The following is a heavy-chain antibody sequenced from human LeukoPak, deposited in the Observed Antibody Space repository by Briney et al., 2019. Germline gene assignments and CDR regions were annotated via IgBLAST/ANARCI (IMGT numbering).Heavy chain of an antibody. J-gene: IGHJ4*02. D-gene: IGHD2/OR15-2a*01. Sequence: GGPLRLSCAASGFTFSSYSMNWVRQAPGKGLEWVSYISSSSSTIYYADSVKGRFTISRDNAKNSLYLQMNSLRAEDTAVYYCARDVSRRGSMGYYWGQGTLVTVSS. CDR2: ISSSSSTI. V-gene: IGHV3-48*01. CDR1: GFTFSSYS. CDR3: ARDVSRRGSMGYY.